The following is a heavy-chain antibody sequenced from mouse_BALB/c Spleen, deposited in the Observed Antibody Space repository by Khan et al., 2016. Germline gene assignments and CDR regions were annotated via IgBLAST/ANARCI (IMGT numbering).Heavy chain of an antibody. CDR1: GYTFTSYW. CDR3: ARRGIWYFEV. J-gene: IGHJ1*01. Sequence: QVQLQQSGAELAKPGASVKMSCKASGYTFTSYWMHWVKQRPGQGLEWIGYINPSTGYTEYNQKFKDKATLTADKSSSTAYMQLSSLTSEDSAVYYCARRGIWYFEVWGEGTTGTVSS. V-gene: IGHV1-7*01. CDR2: INPSTGYT.